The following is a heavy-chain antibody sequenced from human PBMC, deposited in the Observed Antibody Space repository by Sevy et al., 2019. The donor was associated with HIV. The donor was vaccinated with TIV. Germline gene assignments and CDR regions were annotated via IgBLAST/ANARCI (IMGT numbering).Heavy chain of an antibody. CDR3: AKDSQAYSSGRVYFDY. D-gene: IGHD6-19*01. V-gene: IGHV3-43D*04. Sequence: GGSLRLSCVASGFTFDDYAMHWVRQAPGKGLEWVSLISWDGGSTYYADSVQGRFTISRDNTRNSLYLQMHSLRPEDTALYYCAKDSQAYSSGRVYFDYWGQGTLVTVSS. J-gene: IGHJ4*02. CDR1: GFTFDDYA. CDR2: ISWDGGST.